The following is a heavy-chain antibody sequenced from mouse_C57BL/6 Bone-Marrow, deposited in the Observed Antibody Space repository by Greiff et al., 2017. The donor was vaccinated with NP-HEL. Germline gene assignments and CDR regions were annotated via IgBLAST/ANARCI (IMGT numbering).Heavy chain of an antibody. CDR3: TTERYFDV. V-gene: IGHV14-4*01. CDR1: GFNIKDAY. Sequence: VQLQQSGAELVRPGASVKLSCTASGFNIKDAYMHWVKQRPEQGLEWIGWIDPENGDTEYASKFQGKATITADTSSNTAYLQLSSLTSEDTAVYYCTTERYFDVWGTGTTVTVSS. CDR2: IDPENGDT. J-gene: IGHJ1*03.